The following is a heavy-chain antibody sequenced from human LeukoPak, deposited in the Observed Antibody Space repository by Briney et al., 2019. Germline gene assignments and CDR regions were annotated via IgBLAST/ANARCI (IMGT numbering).Heavy chain of an antibody. V-gene: IGHV1-2*02. Sequence: SGGTNYAQKFQGRVTMTRDTSISTAYMELSRLRSDDTAVYYCARRMHYYDGSGYFGYYFDYWGQGTLVTVSS. J-gene: IGHJ4*02. CDR3: ARRMHYYDGSGYFGYYFDY. CDR2: SGGT. D-gene: IGHD3-22*01.